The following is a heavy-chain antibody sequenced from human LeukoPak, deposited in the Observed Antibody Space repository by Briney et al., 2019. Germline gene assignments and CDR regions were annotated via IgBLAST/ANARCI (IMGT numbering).Heavy chain of an antibody. D-gene: IGHD3-10*01. V-gene: IGHV4-30-4*01. CDR3: ARVKGVRGLERAFDI. CDR2: IYYSGST. J-gene: IGHJ3*02. CDR1: GGSISSGDYY. Sequence: SETLSLTCTVSGGSISSGDYYWSWIRQPPGKGLEWIGYIYYSGSTYYNPSLKSRVTISVDTSKNQFSLKLSSVTAADTAVYYCARVKGVRGLERAFDIWGQGTMVTVSS.